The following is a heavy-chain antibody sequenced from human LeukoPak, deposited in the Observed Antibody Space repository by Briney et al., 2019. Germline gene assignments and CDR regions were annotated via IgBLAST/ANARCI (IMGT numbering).Heavy chain of an antibody. CDR3: ARRVGIAAAGIDY. J-gene: IGHJ4*02. CDR1: GYSISSGYY. D-gene: IGHD6-13*01. CDR2: IYHSGST. V-gene: IGHV4-38-2*01. Sequence: PSETLSLTCAVSGYSISSGYYWGWIRQPPGKGLEWIGSIYHSGSTCYNPSLKSRVTISVDTSKNQFSLKLSSLTAADTAVYYCARRVGIAAAGIDYWGQGTLVTVSS.